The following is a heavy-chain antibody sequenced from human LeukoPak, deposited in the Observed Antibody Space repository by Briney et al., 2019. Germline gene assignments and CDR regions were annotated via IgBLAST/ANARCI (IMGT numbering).Heavy chain of an antibody. V-gene: IGHV4-59*01. Sequence: SETLSLTCTVSGGSISSYYWSWIRQPPGKGLEWIGYIYYSGTTNYNPSLKSRVTISVDTSKNQFSLKLSSVTAADTAVHYCARGVYIAATQYGYWGQGTLVTVSS. CDR1: GGSISSYY. CDR3: ARGVYIAATQYGY. CDR2: IYYSGTT. D-gene: IGHD6-13*01. J-gene: IGHJ4*02.